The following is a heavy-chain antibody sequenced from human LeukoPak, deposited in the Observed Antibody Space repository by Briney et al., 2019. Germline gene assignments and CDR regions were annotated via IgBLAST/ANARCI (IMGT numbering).Heavy chain of an antibody. CDR1: GYSFTNYG. CDR2: INPNSGGT. J-gene: IGHJ6*02. Sequence: GASVKVSCKASGYSFTNYGVSWVRQAPGQGLEWMGWINPNSGGTNYAQKFQGRVTMTRDTSISTAYMELSRLRSDDTAVYYCSITMVRGVSYGMDVWGQGTTVTVSS. V-gene: IGHV1-2*02. CDR3: SITMVRGVSYGMDV. D-gene: IGHD3-10*01.